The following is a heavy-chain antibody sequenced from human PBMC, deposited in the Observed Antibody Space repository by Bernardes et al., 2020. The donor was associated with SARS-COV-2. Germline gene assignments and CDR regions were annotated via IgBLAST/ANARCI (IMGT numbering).Heavy chain of an antibody. D-gene: IGHD6-13*01. J-gene: IGHJ6*02. CDR1: GGSISSYY. CDR2: IYYSGST. Sequence: ETLSLTCTVSGGSISSYYWSWIRQPPGKGLEWIGYIYYSGSTNYNPSLKSRVTISVDTSKNQFSLKLSSVTAADTAVYYCARLSRDDSGYSSSWYDYYYGMDVWGQGTTVTVSS. V-gene: IGHV4-59*08. CDR3: ARLSRDDSGYSSSWYDYYYGMDV.